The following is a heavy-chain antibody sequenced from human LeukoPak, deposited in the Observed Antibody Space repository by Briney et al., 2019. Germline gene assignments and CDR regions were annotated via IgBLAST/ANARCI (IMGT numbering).Heavy chain of an antibody. CDR1: GGTFSSYA. CDR3: AREQNVGSGWALDAFDI. Sequence: GASVKVSCKASGGTFSSYAISWVRQAPGQGLEWMGRIIPIFGIANYAQKFQGRVTITADKSTSTAYMELSSLRSEDTVVYYCAREQNVGSGWALDAFDIWGQGTMVTVSS. J-gene: IGHJ3*02. V-gene: IGHV1-69*04. D-gene: IGHD6-19*01. CDR2: IIPIFGIA.